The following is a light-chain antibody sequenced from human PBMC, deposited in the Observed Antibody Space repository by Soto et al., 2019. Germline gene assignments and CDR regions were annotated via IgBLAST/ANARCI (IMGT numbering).Light chain of an antibody. CDR3: QQFNSYLIT. J-gene: IGKJ5*01. CDR1: QGISSA. Sequence: ATQLTQSLSSLSASVGDRVTITCRASQGISSALAWYQQKPGKAPKLLIYDASSLESGVPSRFSGRGSGTDFTLTISSLQPEDFATYYCQQFNSYLITFGQGTRLEIK. CDR2: DAS. V-gene: IGKV1-13*02.